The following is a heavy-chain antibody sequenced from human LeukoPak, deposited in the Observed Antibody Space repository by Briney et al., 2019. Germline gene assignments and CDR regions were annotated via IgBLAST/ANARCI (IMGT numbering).Heavy chain of an antibody. CDR2: IYYGGST. J-gene: IGHJ3*02. Sequence: SETLSLTCTVSGGSISSYYWSWIRQPPGKGLEWIGYIYYGGSTNYNPSLKSRVTISVDTSKNQFSLKLSSVTAADTAVYYCARDCSGGSCSAEDAFDIWGQGTMVTVSS. D-gene: IGHD2-15*01. V-gene: IGHV4-59*01. CDR3: ARDCSGGSCSAEDAFDI. CDR1: GGSISSYY.